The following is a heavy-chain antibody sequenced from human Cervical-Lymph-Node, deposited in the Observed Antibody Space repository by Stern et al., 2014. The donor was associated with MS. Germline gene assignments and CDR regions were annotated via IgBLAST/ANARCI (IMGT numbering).Heavy chain of an antibody. V-gene: IGHV3-73*01. J-gene: IGHJ4*02. CDR2: IRSKANSYAT. Sequence: EVQLLESGGDLVQPGGSLKLSCAASGFTFSGSAMHWVRQASGKGLEWVGRIRSKANSYATACAASVKGRFNMSRDDSKNTAYLQMNSLKTEDTAVYYCCTSATVTTNYWGQGTLVTVSS. CDR1: GFTFSGSA. D-gene: IGHD4-17*01. CDR3: CTSATVTTNY.